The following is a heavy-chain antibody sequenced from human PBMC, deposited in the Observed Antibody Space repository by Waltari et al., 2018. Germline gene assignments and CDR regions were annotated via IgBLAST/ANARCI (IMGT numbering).Heavy chain of an antibody. CDR1: GYSFTSYW. D-gene: IGHD2-21*02. Sequence: EVQLVQSGAEVKKPGESLKISCEGSGYSFTSYWIGWVRQMPGKGLEWMGIIYPGDSDTRYGPSFQGQVTISADKSISTAYLQWSSLKASDTAMYYCARGLVVTRGYDAFDIWGQGTMVTVSS. J-gene: IGHJ3*02. V-gene: IGHV5-51*01. CDR3: ARGLVVTRGYDAFDI. CDR2: IYPGDSDT.